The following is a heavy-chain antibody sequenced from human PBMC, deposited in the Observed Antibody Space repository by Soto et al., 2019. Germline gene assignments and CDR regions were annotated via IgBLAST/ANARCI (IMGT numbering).Heavy chain of an antibody. Sequence: QVQLVESGGGVVQPGRSLRLSRAASGFTFSSYAMHWVRQAPGKGLEWVAVISYDGSNKYYADSVKGRFTISGDNSKNTRYLQMNSLRAEDTAVYYCARALRPSEVVALHDYWCQGTLVTVFS. CDR2: ISYDGSNK. V-gene: IGHV3-30-3*01. D-gene: IGHD2-15*01. CDR1: GFTFSSYA. CDR3: ARALRPSEVVALHDY. J-gene: IGHJ4*02.